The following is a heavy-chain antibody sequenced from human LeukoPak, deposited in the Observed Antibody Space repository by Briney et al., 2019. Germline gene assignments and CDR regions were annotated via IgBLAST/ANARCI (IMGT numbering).Heavy chain of an antibody. CDR2: IIPIFGTA. Sequence: AASVKVSCKASGGTFNSYAISWVRQAPGQGLEWMGGIIPIFGTANYAQKFQGRVTITTDESTSTAYMELSSLRSEDTAVYYCARLKTPSRTIFGVVDDAFDIWGQGTMVTVSS. D-gene: IGHD3-3*01. V-gene: IGHV1-69*05. J-gene: IGHJ3*02. CDR3: ARLKTPSRTIFGVVDDAFDI. CDR1: GGTFNSYA.